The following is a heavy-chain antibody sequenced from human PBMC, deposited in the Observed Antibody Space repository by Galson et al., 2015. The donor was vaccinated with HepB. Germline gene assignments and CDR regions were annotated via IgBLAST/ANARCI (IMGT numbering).Heavy chain of an antibody. CDR2: TWYTPKWYN. V-gene: IGHV6-1*01. Sequence: CAISGDSVSSNIAAWNWIRQSPSRGLEWLGRTWYTPKWYNDYAVSVKSRITISPDTSKNQFSLQLNSVTPDDTAVYYCAREAGNVLGYWGQGTLVTVSS. CDR1: GDSVSSNIAA. D-gene: IGHD1-14*01. J-gene: IGHJ4*02. CDR3: AREAGNVLGY.